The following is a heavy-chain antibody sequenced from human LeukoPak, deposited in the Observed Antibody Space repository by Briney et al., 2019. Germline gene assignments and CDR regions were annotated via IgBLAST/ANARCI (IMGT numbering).Heavy chain of an antibody. V-gene: IGHV4-59*08. CDR1: GGSISSYY. Sequence: SETLSLTCTVSGGSISSYYWSWIRQPPGKGLKWIGNIYYSGYTTYSPSLRSRVTISVDTSKNQFSLKLSSVTAADTAVYYCARGDIVVVPAAIDYFDYWGQGTLVTVSS. J-gene: IGHJ4*02. CDR2: IYYSGYT. D-gene: IGHD2-2*01. CDR3: ARGDIVVVPAAIDYFDY.